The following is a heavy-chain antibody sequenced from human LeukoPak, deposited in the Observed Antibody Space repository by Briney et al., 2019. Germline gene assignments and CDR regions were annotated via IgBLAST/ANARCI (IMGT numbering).Heavy chain of an antibody. CDR1: GFTFSSYS. J-gene: IGHJ5*01. CDR3: ARVLGLKGFDS. V-gene: IGHV3-7*04. CDR2: IRDDGSEE. Sequence: GSLRLSCAVSGFTFSSYSMNWVRPAPGRGLEWVANIRDDGSEEYYGDSVRGRFTISRDNAQNSVDLQMHNLRVEDTAVYYCARVLGLKGFDSWGQGTLVTVSS. D-gene: IGHD7-27*01.